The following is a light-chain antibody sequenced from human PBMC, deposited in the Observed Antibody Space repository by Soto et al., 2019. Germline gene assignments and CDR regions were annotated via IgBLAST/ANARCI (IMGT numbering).Light chain of an antibody. CDR1: QSISDT. V-gene: IGKV3-15*01. J-gene: IGKJ5*01. CDR3: QQYNNWPPIT. Sequence: EIVITQSPATLSVSPGGRATLSCRASQSISDTLAWYQQKPGQAPRLLIHGASTRATGFPARFSGSGSGTEFTLTISSLQSEDFAVYYCQQYNNWPPITFGQRTRLEIK. CDR2: GAS.